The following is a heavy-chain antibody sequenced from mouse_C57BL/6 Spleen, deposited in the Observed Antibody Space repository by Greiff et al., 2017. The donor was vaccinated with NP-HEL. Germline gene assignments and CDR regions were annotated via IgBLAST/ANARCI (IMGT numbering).Heavy chain of an antibody. J-gene: IGHJ3*01. V-gene: IGHV5-16*01. CDR1: GFTFSDYY. CDR3: ARVDDGYFAY. CDR2: INYDGSST. D-gene: IGHD2-3*01. Sequence: EVQWVESEGGLVQPGSSMKLSCTASGFTFSDYYMAWVRQVPEKGLEWVANINYDGSSTYYLDSLKSRFIISRDNAKNILYLQMSSLKSEDTATYYCARVDDGYFAYWGQGTLVTVSA.